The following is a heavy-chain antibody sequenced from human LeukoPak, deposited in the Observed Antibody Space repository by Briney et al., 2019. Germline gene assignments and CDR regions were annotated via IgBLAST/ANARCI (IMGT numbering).Heavy chain of an antibody. V-gene: IGHV3-48*04. CDR2: ISSSSSTI. Sequence: GGSLRLSCAASGFTFSSYSMNWVRQAPGKGLEWVSCISSSSSTIYYADSVKGRFTISRDNAKNSLYLQMNSLRAEDTAVYYCAREHSGYDFPGRDYYYMDVWGKGTTVTVSS. D-gene: IGHD5-12*01. CDR3: AREHSGYDFPGRDYYYMDV. CDR1: GFTFSSYS. J-gene: IGHJ6*03.